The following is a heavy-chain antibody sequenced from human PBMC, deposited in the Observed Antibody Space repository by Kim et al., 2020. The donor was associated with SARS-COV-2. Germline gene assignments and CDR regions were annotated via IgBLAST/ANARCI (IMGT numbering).Heavy chain of an antibody. CDR2: ISSSSSTI. D-gene: IGHD3-22*01. CDR3: ARDAYYYDISGYSHAFDI. V-gene: IGHV3-48*02. CDR1: GFTFSSYS. J-gene: IGHJ3*02. Sequence: GGSLRLSCAASGFTFSSYSMNWVRQAPGKGLEWVSYISSSSSTIYYADSVKGRFTISRDNAKNSLYLQMNSLRDEDTAVYYCARDAYYYDISGYSHAFDIWGQGTMVTVSS.